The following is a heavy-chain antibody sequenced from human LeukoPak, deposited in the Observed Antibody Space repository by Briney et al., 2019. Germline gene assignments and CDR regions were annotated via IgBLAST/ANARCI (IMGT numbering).Heavy chain of an antibody. CDR2: IYTSGST. CDR1: GGSISSGSYY. D-gene: IGHD3-16*02. J-gene: IGHJ6*03. V-gene: IGHV4-61*02. CDR3: ARLGGYQVGHYYYYMDV. Sequence: PSETLSLTCTVSGGSISSGSYYWSWIRQPAGKGLEWIGRIYTSGSTNYNPSLKSRVTILIDTSKNQFSLKLNSVTAADTAVYYFARLGGYQVGHYYYYMDVWGKGTTVTVSS.